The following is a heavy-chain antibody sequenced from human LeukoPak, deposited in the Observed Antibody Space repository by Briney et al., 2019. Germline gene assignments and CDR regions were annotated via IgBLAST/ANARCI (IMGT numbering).Heavy chain of an antibody. V-gene: IGHV3-7*01. D-gene: IGHD3-16*02. CDR3: ARDLGMITFGGVIVT. CDR1: GFTFSSYW. J-gene: IGHJ5*02. Sequence: GGSLRLSCAASGFTFSSYWMSWVRQAPGKGLEWVANIKQDGSEKYYVDSVKGRFTISRDNAKNSLYLQMNSLRAEDTAVYYCARDLGMITFGGVIVTWGQGTLVTVSS. CDR2: IKQDGSEK.